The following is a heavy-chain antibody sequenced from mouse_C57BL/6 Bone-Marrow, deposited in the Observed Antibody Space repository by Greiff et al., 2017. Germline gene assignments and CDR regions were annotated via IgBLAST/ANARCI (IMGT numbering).Heavy chain of an antibody. CDR2: IYPGDGDT. Sequence: VQLQQSGPELVKPGASVKISCKASGYAFSSSWMNWVKQRPGKGLEWIGRIYPGDGDTNYNGKFKGKATLTADKSSSTAYMQLSSLTSEDSAVYFCACLYGSSNYAMDYWGQGTSVTVSS. CDR1: GYAFSSSW. CDR3: ACLYGSSNYAMDY. V-gene: IGHV1-82*01. J-gene: IGHJ4*01. D-gene: IGHD1-1*01.